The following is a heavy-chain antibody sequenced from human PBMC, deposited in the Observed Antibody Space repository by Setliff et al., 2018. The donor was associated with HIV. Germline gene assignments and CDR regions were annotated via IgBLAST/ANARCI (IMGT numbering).Heavy chain of an antibody. CDR3: ARDRWFSNNWYSDY. CDR1: GFTFSSYS. CDR2: ISSSSSTI. D-gene: IGHD6-13*01. J-gene: IGHJ4*02. V-gene: IGHV3-48*04. Sequence: QPGGSLRLSCAASGFTFSSYSMNWVRQAPGKGLEWVSYISSSSSTIYYAGSVEGRFTISRDNAENSLFLQMTGLRPEDTAMYYCARDRWFSNNWYSDYWGQGTLVTVSS.